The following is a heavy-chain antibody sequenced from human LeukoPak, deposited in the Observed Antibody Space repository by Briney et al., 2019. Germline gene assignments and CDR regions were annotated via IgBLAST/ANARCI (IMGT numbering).Heavy chain of an antibody. D-gene: IGHD4/OR15-4a*01. J-gene: IGHJ4*02. CDR3: ARIRRVDYGTYYFDY. V-gene: IGHV3-72*01. CDR1: AFTSSVLY. Sequence: PARCLCLSCAASAFTSSVLYTDWVRPAPGGRREWVGRARNRVNDYTPQYAATVKGRMTYSRDDSENTVYLQMNSLKTGDTGVYFCARIRRVDYGTYYFDYWGQGTLVTVSS. CDR2: ARNRVNDYTP.